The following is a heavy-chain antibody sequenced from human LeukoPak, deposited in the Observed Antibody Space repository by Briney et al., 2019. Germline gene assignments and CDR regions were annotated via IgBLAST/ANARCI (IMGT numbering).Heavy chain of an antibody. CDR1: GGSISSGGYY. J-gene: IGHJ4*02. Sequence: SETLSLTCTVSGGSISSGGYYWSWIRQPPGKGLEWIGYIYYSGSTNYNPSLKSRVTISVDTSKNQFSLKLSSVTAADTAVYYCARSMVRGDLPSYWGQGTLVTVSS. D-gene: IGHD3-10*01. CDR3: ARSMVRGDLPSY. CDR2: IYYSGST. V-gene: IGHV4-61*08.